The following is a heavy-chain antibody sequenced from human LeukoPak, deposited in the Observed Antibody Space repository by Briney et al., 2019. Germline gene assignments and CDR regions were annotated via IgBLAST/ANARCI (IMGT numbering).Heavy chain of an antibody. D-gene: IGHD2-2*02. CDR2: ISSSSSYI. CDR1: GFTFSSYS. J-gene: IGHJ5*02. Sequence: PGGSLRLSCAASGFTFSSYSMNWVRQAPGKGLEWVSSISSSSSYIYYADSVKGRFTISRDNAKNSLYLQMNSLRAEDTAVYYCARETRIVVVPAAIKEGVSNWFDPWGQGTLVTVSS. CDR3: ARETRIVVVPAAIKEGVSNWFDP. V-gene: IGHV3-21*01.